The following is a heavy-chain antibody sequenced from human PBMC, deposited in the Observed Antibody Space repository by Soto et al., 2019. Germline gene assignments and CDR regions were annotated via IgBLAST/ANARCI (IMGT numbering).Heavy chain of an antibody. CDR1: GFTFSSYG. CDR3: AKPPKNWNYLFDY. D-gene: IGHD1-7*01. CDR2: ISYDGSNK. Sequence: PGGSLRLSCAASGFTFSSYGMHWVRQAPGKGLEWVAVISYDGSNKYYADSVKGRFTISRDNSKNTLYLQMNSLRAEDTAVYYCAKPPKNWNYLFDYWAQGTLVTVSS. V-gene: IGHV3-30*18. J-gene: IGHJ4*02.